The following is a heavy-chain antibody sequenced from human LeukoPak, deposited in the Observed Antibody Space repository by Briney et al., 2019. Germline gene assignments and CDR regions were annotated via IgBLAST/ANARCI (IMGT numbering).Heavy chain of an antibody. Sequence: GGSLRLSCAASGFTFRSYAMRWIRRAPGKGLEWVSAISGNGRDTFYADSVRGRFTISRDNSKNTLYLQMNNLRAEGTAVYYCAKVVNSGNYYYFDYWGQGTLVTVSS. CDR1: GFTFRSYA. CDR3: AKVVNSGNYYYFDY. D-gene: IGHD1-26*01. J-gene: IGHJ4*02. V-gene: IGHV3-23*01. CDR2: ISGNGRDT.